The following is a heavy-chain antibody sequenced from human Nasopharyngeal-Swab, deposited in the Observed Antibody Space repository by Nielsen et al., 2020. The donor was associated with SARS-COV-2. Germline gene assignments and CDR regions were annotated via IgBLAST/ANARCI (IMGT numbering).Heavy chain of an antibody. J-gene: IGHJ4*02. Sequence: SQTLSLTCAISGDRFSSNSAAWTWIRQSPSRGLEWLGRTYFRSKWLNDYAVSVKSRITINQDTSRNQFSLQLNSVTPEDTAIYYCARGSGTYSDYFDYWGQGTLVSVSS. CDR3: ARGSGTYSDYFDY. CDR2: TYFRSKWLN. CDR1: GDRFSSNSAA. V-gene: IGHV6-1*01. D-gene: IGHD1-26*01.